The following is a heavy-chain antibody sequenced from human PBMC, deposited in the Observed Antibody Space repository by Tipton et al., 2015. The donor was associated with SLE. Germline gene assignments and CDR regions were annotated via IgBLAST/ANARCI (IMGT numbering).Heavy chain of an antibody. CDR3: AIAVVGTLFFDD. J-gene: IGHJ4*02. D-gene: IGHD2-21*01. Sequence: QLVQSGAEVKKPGASVKVSCKASGYTFSSYGIIWVRQAPGQGLEWMGWISAYNGNTNCAQKLQGRVTMTTDASTSTAYMELRSLRSGDSAVYYCAIAVVGTLFFDDWGQGSLVAVSP. CDR1: GYTFSSYG. CDR2: ISAYNGNT. V-gene: IGHV1-18*01.